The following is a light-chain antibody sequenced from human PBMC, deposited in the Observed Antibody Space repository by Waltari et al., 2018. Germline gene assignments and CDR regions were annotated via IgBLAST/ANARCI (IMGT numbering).Light chain of an antibody. J-gene: IGLJ1*01. V-gene: IGLV2-14*03. CDR3: SSYTTSSTYV. Sequence: QSALTQPASVSGSPGQSITIPCTGTSSYVGGYNFVSWYQQHPGKVPKLIIYDVTNRPSGVSNRFSGSKSGNTASLTISGLQAEDEADYYCSSYTTSSTYVFGTGTKVTVL. CDR2: DVT. CDR1: SSYVGGYNF.